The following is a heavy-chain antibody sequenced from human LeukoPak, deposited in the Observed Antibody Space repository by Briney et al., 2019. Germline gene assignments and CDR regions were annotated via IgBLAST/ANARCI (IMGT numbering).Heavy chain of an antibody. CDR1: GYTFTSYD. V-gene: IGHV1-8*01. CDR3: ARDHARGKWFGGLRRGAFDI. D-gene: IGHD3-10*01. CDR2: MNPNSGNT. J-gene: IGHJ3*02. Sequence: GASVKVSCKASGYTFTSYDINWVRQATGQGLEWMGWMNPNSGNTGYAQKFQGRVTMTRNTSISTAYMELSSLRSEDTAVYYCARDHARGKWFGGLRRGAFDIWGQGTMVTVSS.